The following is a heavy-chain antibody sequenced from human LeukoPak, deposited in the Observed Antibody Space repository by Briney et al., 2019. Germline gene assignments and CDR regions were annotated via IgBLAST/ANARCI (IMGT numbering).Heavy chain of an antibody. Sequence: SETLSLTCTVSGGSIRNYYWSWIRQPPGKGLEWIGYIYYSGSTNYNPSLKSRVTISVDTSKNRFSLKLSSVTAADTAVYYCARVYYSSSYDYWYFDLWGRGTLVTVSS. D-gene: IGHD6-13*01. CDR2: IYYSGST. CDR1: GGSIRNYY. CDR3: ARVYYSSSYDYWYFDL. J-gene: IGHJ2*01. V-gene: IGHV4-59*01.